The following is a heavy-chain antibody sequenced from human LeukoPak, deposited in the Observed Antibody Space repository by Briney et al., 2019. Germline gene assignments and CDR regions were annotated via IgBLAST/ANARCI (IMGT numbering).Heavy chain of an antibody. CDR1: GLTFSRYA. V-gene: IGHV3-23*01. Sequence: PGGSLRLSCAASGLTFSRYAMSWVRQAPGKGLEWVSGVSTSGGSTYYADSVKGRFTISRDNSKNTLHLQMNSLRAVDTAIYYCAKQAYDSPRTDFDYWGQGTLVTVSS. J-gene: IGHJ4*02. CDR2: VSTSGGST. CDR3: AKQAYDSPRTDFDY. D-gene: IGHD3-22*01.